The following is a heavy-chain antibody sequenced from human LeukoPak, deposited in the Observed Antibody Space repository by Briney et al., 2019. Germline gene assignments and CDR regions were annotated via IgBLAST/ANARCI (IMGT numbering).Heavy chain of an antibody. Sequence: GESLKISCEGSGYSFTTYWIAWVRQMPGKGLEWMGIFYPGDSDTRYSPSFQGQVTISADKSISTAYLQWSSLKASDTAMYYCARRSGDDGIDYWGQGTLVTVSS. D-gene: IGHD5-24*01. CDR1: GYSFTTYW. J-gene: IGHJ4*02. V-gene: IGHV5-51*01. CDR2: FYPGDSDT. CDR3: ARRSGDDGIDY.